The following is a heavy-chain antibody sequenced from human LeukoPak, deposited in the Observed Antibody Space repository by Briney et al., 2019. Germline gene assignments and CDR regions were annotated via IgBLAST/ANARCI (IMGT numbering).Heavy chain of an antibody. CDR2: IRYDGSNK. J-gene: IGHJ3*02. CDR1: GFTFSSYG. Sequence: GGSLRLSCAASGFTFSSYGMHWVRQAPGKGLEWVAFIRYDGSNKYYADSVKGRFTISRDNSKNTLYLQMNSLRAEDTDVYYCAKGGYDSSGFNAFDIWGQGTMVTVSS. V-gene: IGHV3-30*02. CDR3: AKGGYDSSGFNAFDI. D-gene: IGHD3-22*01.